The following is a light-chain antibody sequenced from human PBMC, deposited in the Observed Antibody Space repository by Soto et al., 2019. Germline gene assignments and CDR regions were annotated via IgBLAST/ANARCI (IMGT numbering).Light chain of an antibody. CDR1: SSDVGGYNY. Sequence: QSVLTQPPSASGSPGQSVTISCTGTSSDVGGYNYVSWYQQHPGKAPKLMIYEVSKRPSGVPDRFSGPKSGNTASLTVSGLQAEDEADYYCSSYAGSTVVFGGGTKVTVL. V-gene: IGLV2-8*01. CDR2: EVS. J-gene: IGLJ2*01. CDR3: SSYAGSTVV.